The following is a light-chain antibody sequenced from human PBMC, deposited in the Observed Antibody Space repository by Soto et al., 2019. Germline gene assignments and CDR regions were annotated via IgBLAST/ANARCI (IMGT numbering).Light chain of an antibody. CDR2: DVS. J-gene: IGLJ1*01. Sequence: QSALTQPASVSGSPGQSITISGTGTSSEVGGYNYVSWYQQHPGKAPKLMIYDVSNRPSGVSNRFSGSKSGNTASLTISGLQAEDEADYYCSSYTSSSTRVFGSGTKLTVL. CDR3: SSYTSSSTRV. CDR1: SSEVGGYNY. V-gene: IGLV2-14*01.